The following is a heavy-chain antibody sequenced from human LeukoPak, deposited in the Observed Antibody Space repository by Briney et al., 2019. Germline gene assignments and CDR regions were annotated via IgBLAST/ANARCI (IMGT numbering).Heavy chain of an antibody. D-gene: IGHD6-13*01. CDR3: ARDSSSWDFSY. V-gene: IGHV3-48*03. CDR1: GFTFSSYE. J-gene: IGHJ4*02. Sequence: GGSLRLSCAASGFTFSSYEMNWVRQAPGKGLKWVSYTSGGGSTIYYADSVKGRFTISRDNAKNSLYLQMNSLRAEDTAVYYCARDSSSWDFSYWGQGTLVTVSS. CDR2: TSGGGSTI.